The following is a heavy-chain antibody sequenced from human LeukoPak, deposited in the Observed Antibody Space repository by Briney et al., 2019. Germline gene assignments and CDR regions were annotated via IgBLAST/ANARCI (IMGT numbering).Heavy chain of an antibody. D-gene: IGHD3-9*01. V-gene: IGHV3-9*01. CDR1: GFTFDDYA. Sequence: PGGSLRLSCAASGFTFDDYAMHWVRQAPGKGLEWVSGISWNSGSIGYADSVKGRFTISRDNAKNSLYLQMNSPRAEDTALYYCAKDIGGRYFDWLLFYWGQGTLVTVSS. CDR2: ISWNSGSI. CDR3: AKDIGGRYFDWLLFY. J-gene: IGHJ4*02.